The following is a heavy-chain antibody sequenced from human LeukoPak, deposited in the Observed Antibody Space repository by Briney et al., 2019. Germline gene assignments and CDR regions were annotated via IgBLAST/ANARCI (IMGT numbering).Heavy chain of an antibody. D-gene: IGHD3-22*01. Sequence: ASVKVSCKASGYTFTSYDINWVRQATGQGLEWMGWMNPNSGNTGYAQKFQGRVTMTRNTSISTAYMELSSLRSEDTAVYYCARGGYYYDSSGYYYAGFDYWGQGTLVTVAS. CDR3: ARGGYYYDSSGYYYAGFDY. J-gene: IGHJ4*02. CDR1: GYTFTSYD. CDR2: MNPNSGNT. V-gene: IGHV1-8*01.